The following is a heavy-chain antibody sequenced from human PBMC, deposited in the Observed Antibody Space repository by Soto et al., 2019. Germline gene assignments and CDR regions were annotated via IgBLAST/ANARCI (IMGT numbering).Heavy chain of an antibody. D-gene: IGHD1-1*01. CDR2: IYYSGST. CDR3: VSRGGTGTTSH. Sequence: SETLSLTCTVSGGSISSSNYYWGWIRQPPGKGLEWIGSIYYSGSTYYNPSLKSRVTISVDTSKNQFSLKLNSVTAADTAVYYCVSRGGTGTTSHWGQGTLVTVSS. V-gene: IGHV4-39*01. J-gene: IGHJ4*02. CDR1: GGSISSSNYY.